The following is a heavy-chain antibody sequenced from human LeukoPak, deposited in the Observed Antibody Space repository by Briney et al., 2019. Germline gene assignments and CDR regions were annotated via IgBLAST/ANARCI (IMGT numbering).Heavy chain of an antibody. CDR2: INHSGST. Sequence: PSETLSLTCAVYGGSFSGYDWSWIRQPPGKGLEWIGEINHSGSTTYNPSPERRATKSVETSKNQFYRKVSSVTAPATAVYYCARQTQMAGWFDPWSQGSLVTV. D-gene: IGHD2-8*01. V-gene: IGHV4-34*01. CDR1: GGSFSGYD. J-gene: IGHJ5*02. CDR3: ARQTQMAGWFDP.